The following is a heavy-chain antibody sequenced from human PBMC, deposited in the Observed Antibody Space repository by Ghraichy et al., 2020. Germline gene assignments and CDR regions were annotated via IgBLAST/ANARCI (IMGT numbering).Heavy chain of an antibody. J-gene: IGHJ4*02. CDR1: GFTFRNYG. CDR2: ISYDGSNK. D-gene: IGHD1-26*01. Sequence: GGSLRLSCAASGFTFRNYGMHWVRQAPGKGLDWVALISYDGSNKYYSDSVRGRFTISRDNSKNTLYLQMNSLRAEDTAVYYCAKSKVPGHSGSYYGSLGFDSWGQGTLVTVSS. CDR3: AKSKVPGHSGSYYGSLGFDS. V-gene: IGHV3-30*18.